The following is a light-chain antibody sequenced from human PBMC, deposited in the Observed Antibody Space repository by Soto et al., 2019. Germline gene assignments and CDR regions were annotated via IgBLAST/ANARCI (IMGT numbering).Light chain of an antibody. V-gene: IGKV1-5*03. CDR1: QSISVW. J-gene: IGKJ2*01. Sequence: DIQMTQSPSTLSASVGDRVTITCRASQSISVWLAWHQQKPGTAPKLLIYKASTLQSGVPSRFRGSGSGTEFTLTISSLQPDDFAPYYCQQYSSYSPYTFGQGTKLEIK. CDR2: KAS. CDR3: QQYSSYSPYT.